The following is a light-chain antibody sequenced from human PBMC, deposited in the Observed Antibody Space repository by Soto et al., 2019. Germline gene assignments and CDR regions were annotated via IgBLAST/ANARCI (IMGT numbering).Light chain of an antibody. CDR3: QQYDSSPTT. CDR2: GAS. CDR1: QSVSSTY. Sequence: EIVLTQSPGTLSLSPGERATLSCRASQSVSSTYLAWYQQKPGQAPRLLIYGASSRATGLPDRFSGSGSGTDFTLTISRLEPEDFAVYYCQQYDSSPTTFGGGTKVEIK. J-gene: IGKJ4*01. V-gene: IGKV3-20*01.